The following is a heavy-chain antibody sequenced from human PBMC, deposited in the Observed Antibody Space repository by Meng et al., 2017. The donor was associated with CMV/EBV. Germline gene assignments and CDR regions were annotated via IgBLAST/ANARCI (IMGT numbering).Heavy chain of an antibody. Sequence: GGSLRLSCAASGFTFSSYWMHWVRQAPGKGRVWVSRINSDGSSTSYADSVKGRFTISRDNAKNTLYLQMSSLRAEDTAVYYCARDRVPTNWNDVYNWFDPWGQGTLVTVSS. CDR3: ARDRVPTNWNDVYNWFDP. D-gene: IGHD1-1*01. CDR1: GFTFSSYW. J-gene: IGHJ5*02. CDR2: INSDGSST. V-gene: IGHV3-74*01.